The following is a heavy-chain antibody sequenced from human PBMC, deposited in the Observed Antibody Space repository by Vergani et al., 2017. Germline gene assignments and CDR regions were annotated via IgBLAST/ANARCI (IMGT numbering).Heavy chain of an antibody. CDR3: ARGRNIESPLDAFDV. CDR1: GGTFTNYA. D-gene: IGHD2/OR15-2a*01. V-gene: IGHV1-69*17. CDR2: IIPIFGIT. Sequence: QVQLVQSGAEVKKPGSSVKVSCKASGGTFTNYAISWVRQAPGQGLEWMGGIIPIFGITNYTQKFLGRVTITADISTSTAYMELSSLRSEDTAVYYCARGRNIESPLDAFDVWGQGTIITVSS. J-gene: IGHJ3*01.